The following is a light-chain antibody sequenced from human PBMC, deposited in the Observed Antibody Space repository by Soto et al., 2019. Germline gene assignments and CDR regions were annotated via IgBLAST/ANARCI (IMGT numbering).Light chain of an antibody. CDR2: AAS. J-gene: IGKJ1*01. CDR1: QGITNH. CDR3: QKYDSALGT. Sequence: DIQITQSPSSLSASVGNGVSISCRASQGITNHLAWYQQKPGKAPKVLIYAASTLQPGVPSRFSGSGSGTDFTLTISSLQPEDVATYYCQKYDSALGTFGQGTKVDI. V-gene: IGKV1-27*01.